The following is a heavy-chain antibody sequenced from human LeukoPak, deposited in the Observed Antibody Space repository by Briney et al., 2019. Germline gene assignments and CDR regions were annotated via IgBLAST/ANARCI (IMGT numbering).Heavy chain of an antibody. CDR3: ARGVTVVVPAAMVDY. J-gene: IGHJ4*02. CDR2: INSDGSST. CDR1: GFTFSSYW. D-gene: IGHD2-2*01. Sequence: HPGGSLRLSCAASGFTFSSYWMHWVRQAPGKGLVWVSRINSDGSSTSYADSVKGRFTISRDNAKNTLYLQMNSLRAEDTAVYYCARGVTVVVPAAMVDYWGQGTLVTVSS. V-gene: IGHV3-74*01.